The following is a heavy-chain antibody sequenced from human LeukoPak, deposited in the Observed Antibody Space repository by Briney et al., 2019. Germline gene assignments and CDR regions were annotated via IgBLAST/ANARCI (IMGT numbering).Heavy chain of an antibody. CDR2: ISAYNGNT. CDR3: ARDQESGYANWFDP. V-gene: IGHV1-18*04. CDR1: GYTFTRYN. D-gene: IGHD5-12*01. J-gene: IGHJ5*02. Sequence: ASVKVSCKASGYTFTRYNMHWVRQAPGQGLEWMGWISAYNGNTNYAQKLQGRVTMTTDTSTSTAYMELRSLRSDDTAVYYCARDQESGYANWFDPWGQGTLVTVSS.